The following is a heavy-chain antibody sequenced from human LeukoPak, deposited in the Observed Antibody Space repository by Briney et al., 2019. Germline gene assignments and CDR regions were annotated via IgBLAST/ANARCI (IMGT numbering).Heavy chain of an antibody. D-gene: IGHD2-15*01. CDR3: ARAATRGGTGDLVT. Sequence: SQTLSLTRAISGDSVSSNSAAWNWIRQSPSRGLEWLGRTYYRSKWYNDYAGSVKSRITINPDTSKNQFSLQLNSVPPEDTAVYYCARAATRGGTGDLVTWGQGTLVTVSS. CDR1: GDSVSSNSAA. J-gene: IGHJ5*02. V-gene: IGHV6-1*01. CDR2: TYYRSKWYN.